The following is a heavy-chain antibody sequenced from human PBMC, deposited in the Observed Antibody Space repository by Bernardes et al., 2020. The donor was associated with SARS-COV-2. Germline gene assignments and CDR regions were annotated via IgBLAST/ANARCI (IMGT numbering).Heavy chain of an antibody. CDR3: ARGRDFWSGYYPF. CDR1: GGSFSGYY. V-gene: IGHV4-34*01. Sequence: LSLTCAVYGGSFSGYYWSWIRQPPGKGLEWIGEINHSGSTNYNPSLKSRVTISVDTSKNQFSLKLSSVTAADTAVYYCARGRDFWSGYYPFWGQGTLVTVSS. D-gene: IGHD3-3*01. CDR2: INHSGST. J-gene: IGHJ4*02.